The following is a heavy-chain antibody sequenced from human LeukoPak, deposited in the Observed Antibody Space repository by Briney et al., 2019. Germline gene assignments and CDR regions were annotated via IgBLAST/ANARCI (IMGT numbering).Heavy chain of an antibody. J-gene: IGHJ3*02. V-gene: IGHV1-2*02. CDR1: GYTFTGYY. Sequence: ASVKVSCKASGYTFTGYYMHWVRQAPGQGLEWMGWINPNSGGTNYAQKFQGRVTMTRGTSISTAYMELSRLRSEDTAVYYCASISANYDILTGYADAFDIWGQGTMVTVSS. D-gene: IGHD3-9*01. CDR3: ASISANYDILTGYADAFDI. CDR2: INPNSGGT.